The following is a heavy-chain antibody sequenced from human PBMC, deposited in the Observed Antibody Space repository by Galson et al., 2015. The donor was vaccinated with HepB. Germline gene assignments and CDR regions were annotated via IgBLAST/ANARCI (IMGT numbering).Heavy chain of an antibody. CDR3: ARDRGSTTVNWDY. J-gene: IGHJ4*02. CDR2: IKQDGSEK. V-gene: IGHV3-7*03. D-gene: IGHD4-17*01. Sequence: SLRLSCAASGFTFSSYWMSWVRQAPGEGLEWVANIKQDGSEKYYVDSVKGRFTISRDNAKNSLYLQMNSLRAEDTAVYYCARDRGSTTVNWDYWGQGTLVTVSS. CDR1: GFTFSSYW.